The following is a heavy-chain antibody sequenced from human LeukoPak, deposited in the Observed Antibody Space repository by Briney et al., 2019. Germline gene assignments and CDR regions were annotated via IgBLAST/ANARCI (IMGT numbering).Heavy chain of an antibody. D-gene: IGHD2-2*02. V-gene: IGHV1-69*13. CDR2: IIPIFGTA. CDR1: GGTFSSYA. J-gene: IGHJ5*02. CDR3: ARGGEPAAILGWFDP. Sequence: ASVKVSCKASGGTFSSYAISWVRQAPGQGLEWMGGIIPIFGTANYAQKFQGRVTITADESTSTAYMELSSLRSEDTAVYYCARGGEPAAILGWFDPWGQGTLVTVSS.